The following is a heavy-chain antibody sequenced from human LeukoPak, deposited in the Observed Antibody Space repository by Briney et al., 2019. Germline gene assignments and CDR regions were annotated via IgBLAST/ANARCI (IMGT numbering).Heavy chain of an antibody. D-gene: IGHD1-26*01. CDR3: ARALPSGSYYVDY. V-gene: IGHV3-53*01. CDR2: IYSGGST. J-gene: IGHJ4*02. CDR1: GFTVSSNY. Sequence: GGSLRLSCAASGFTVSSNYMSWVRQAPGKGLEWVSVIYSGGSTYYADSVKGRFTISRDNSKNTLYLQMNSLRAEDTAVYYCARALPSGSYYVDYWGQGTLVTVSS.